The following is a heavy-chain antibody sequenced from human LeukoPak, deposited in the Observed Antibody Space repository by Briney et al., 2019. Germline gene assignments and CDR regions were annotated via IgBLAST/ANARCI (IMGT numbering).Heavy chain of an antibody. Sequence: GGSLRLSCTASGFILRNYAMSWVRQAPGKGLEWVANIKQDGSEKYYVDSVKGRFTISRDNAKNSLYLQMNSLRAEDTAVYYCARGGWVVVPAAIVTYFDYWGQGTLVAVSS. V-gene: IGHV3-7*01. CDR3: ARGGWVVVPAAIVTYFDY. CDR2: IKQDGSEK. D-gene: IGHD2-2*01. J-gene: IGHJ4*02. CDR1: GFILRNYA.